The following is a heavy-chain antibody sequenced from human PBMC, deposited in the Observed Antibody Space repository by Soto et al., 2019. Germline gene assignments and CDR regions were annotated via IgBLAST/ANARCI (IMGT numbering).Heavy chain of an antibody. CDR1: GYTRTDLC. V-gene: IGHV1-24*01. CDR3: ATVPRAYYYGLDV. Sequence: ASGKVCCDVYGYTRTDLCMHWVRQSPGKGLECMGGFDPEEGETNYAQKFQGRVTMTEDTSRDTAYMELISLRSDDTAAYYCATVPRAYYYGLDVWGQGTTVTVSS. CDR2: FDPEEGET. J-gene: IGHJ6*02.